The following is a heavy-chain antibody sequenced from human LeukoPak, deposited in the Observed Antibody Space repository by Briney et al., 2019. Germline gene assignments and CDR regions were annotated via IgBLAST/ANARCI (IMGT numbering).Heavy chain of an antibody. J-gene: IGHJ3*01. CDR3: ARGGQGDGYSADEAFDL. CDR1: GDSVASNSTA. D-gene: IGHD5-24*01. CDR2: TYYRSKWYN. V-gene: IGHV6-1*01. Sequence: SQTLSLTCVISGDSVASNSTACNWIRQSPSRGLEWLGRTYYRSKWYNGYAVSVKSRITINPDTSKNQFSLQLNSVTPEDTAVYYCARGGQGDGYSADEAFDLWGQGTMVTVS.